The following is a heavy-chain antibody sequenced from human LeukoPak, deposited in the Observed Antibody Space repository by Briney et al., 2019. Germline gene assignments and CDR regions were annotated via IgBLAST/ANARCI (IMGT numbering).Heavy chain of an antibody. D-gene: IGHD6-13*01. Sequence: ASVKVSCRASGYTFTDYYMHWVRQAPGQGLEWMGWINPNSGGTNYAQKFQGRVTMTRDTSISTAYMELSRLRSDDTAVYYCARDAGYLDPWGQGTLVTVSS. CDR3: ARDAGYLDP. CDR2: INPNSGGT. V-gene: IGHV1-2*02. CDR1: GYTFTDYY. J-gene: IGHJ5*02.